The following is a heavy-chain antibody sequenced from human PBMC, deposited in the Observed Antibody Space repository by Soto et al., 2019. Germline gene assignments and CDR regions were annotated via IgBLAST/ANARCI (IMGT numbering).Heavy chain of an antibody. D-gene: IGHD3-9*01. CDR3: AKASQPTSLRYFDWFFPYYFDY. J-gene: IGHJ4*02. V-gene: IGHV3-23*01. CDR1: GFTFSSYA. CDR2: ISGSGGST. Sequence: GGSLRLSCAASGFTFSSYAMSWVRQAPGKGLEWVSAISGSGGSTYYADSVKGRFAISRDNSKNTLYLQMNSLRAEDTAVYYCAKASQPTSLRYFDWFFPYYFDYWGQGTLVTVSS.